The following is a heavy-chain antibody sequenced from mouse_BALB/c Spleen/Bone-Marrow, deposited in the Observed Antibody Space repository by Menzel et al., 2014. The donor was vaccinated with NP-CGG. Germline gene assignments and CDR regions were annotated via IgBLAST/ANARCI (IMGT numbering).Heavy chain of an antibody. J-gene: IGHJ4*01. V-gene: IGHV1-7*01. D-gene: IGHD3-2*01. Sequence: QVQLQQSGAELAKPGASVKMSCKASGYTFTSYWMHWVKQRPGQGLEWIGYINPSTGYTEYSQKFKDKATLTADKSSSTAYMQLSSLTSEDSAVYYCVRPTGAMDYWGQGTSVTVSS. CDR1: GYTFTSYW. CDR2: INPSTGYT. CDR3: VRPTGAMDY.